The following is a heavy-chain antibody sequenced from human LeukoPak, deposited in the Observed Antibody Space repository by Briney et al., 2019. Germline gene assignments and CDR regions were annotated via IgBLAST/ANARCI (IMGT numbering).Heavy chain of an antibody. V-gene: IGHV3-23*01. CDR1: GFTLSSYA. CDR2: ISAGVAST. Sequence: GGSLRLSCAASGFTLSSYAMSWVRQAPGKGLEWVAGISAGVASTYYADSVKGRSTISRDNSTNMLYLQLNRLRAEDTAVYYCAKGDPPTYYDILTGQDYWGQGTLVTVSS. J-gene: IGHJ4*02. D-gene: IGHD3-9*01. CDR3: AKGDPPTYYDILTGQDY.